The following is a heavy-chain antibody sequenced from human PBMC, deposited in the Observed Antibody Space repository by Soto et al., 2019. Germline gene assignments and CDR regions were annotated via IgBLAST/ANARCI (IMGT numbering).Heavy chain of an antibody. CDR1: GFTSSTYS. D-gene: IGHD5-12*01. V-gene: IGHV3-23*01. CDR3: ARWDGYGDE. Sequence: EVQLLESGGGLVQPGGSPRLSCAASGFTSSTYSMAWVRQAPGKGLAWVSGLSGGGANTFYADSVKGRFTISVDNSKNTVYLQMNSLRVEDTAVYYCARWDGYGDEWGQGTLVTVSS. J-gene: IGHJ4*02. CDR2: LSGGGANT.